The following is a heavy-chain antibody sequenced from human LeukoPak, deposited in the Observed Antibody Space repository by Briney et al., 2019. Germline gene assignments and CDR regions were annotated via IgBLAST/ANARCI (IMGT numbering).Heavy chain of an antibody. CDR3: AKDRFGSGNYPTFDY. Sequence: GGSQRLSCAASGFTFSSYAMTWVRQAPGKGLERVSGISASGGRIYNADSVKGRFTISRDNSKNTLYLQMDNLRAEDTAVYYCAKDRFGSGNYPTFDYWGQGILVTVSS. J-gene: IGHJ4*02. D-gene: IGHD3-10*01. CDR1: GFTFSSYA. CDR2: ISASGGRI. V-gene: IGHV3-23*01.